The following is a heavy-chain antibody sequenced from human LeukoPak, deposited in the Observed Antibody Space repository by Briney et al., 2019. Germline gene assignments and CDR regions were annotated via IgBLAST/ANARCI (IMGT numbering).Heavy chain of an antibody. J-gene: IGHJ4*02. V-gene: IGHV1-8*01. D-gene: IGHD4-23*01. CDR1: GYTFTSYD. CDR2: MNPNSGNT. Sequence: GSVKVSCKASGYTFTSYDINWVRQATGQGLEWMGWMNPNSGNTGYAQKFQGRVTMTRNTSISTAYMELSSLRSEDTAVYYCAREKDYGGNGGFGYWGQGTLVTVSS. CDR3: AREKDYGGNGGFGY.